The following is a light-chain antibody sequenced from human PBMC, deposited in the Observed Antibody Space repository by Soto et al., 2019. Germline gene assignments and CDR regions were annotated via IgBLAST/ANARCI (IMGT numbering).Light chain of an antibody. Sequence: QPVLTQPPSASGTPGQRVTISCSGSSSNIGSNPVNWYQQLPGTAPKLLIYTNNQRPSGVPDRFSGSKSGTSASLAISGPHLEEGGYFYWANRENSLGGPVFGGGTKLTVL. CDR2: TNN. CDR3: ANRENSLGGPV. CDR1: SSNIGSNP. J-gene: IGLJ2*01. V-gene: IGLV1-44*01.